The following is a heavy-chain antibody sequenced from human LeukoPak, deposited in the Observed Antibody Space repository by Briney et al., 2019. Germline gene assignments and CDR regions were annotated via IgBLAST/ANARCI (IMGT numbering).Heavy chain of an antibody. D-gene: IGHD2-2*01. CDR2: INPNSGGT. CDR3: AKIYCSSTSCYDRNRFDL. CDR1: GYTFTGYY. J-gene: IGHJ5*02. Sequence: ASVKVSCKASGYTFTGYYMHWVRQAPGQGLEWMGWINPNSGGTNYAQKLQGRVTMTRDTSISTAYMELSRLRSDDTAVYYCAKIYCSSTSCYDRNRFDLWGQGILVTVSS. V-gene: IGHV1-2*02.